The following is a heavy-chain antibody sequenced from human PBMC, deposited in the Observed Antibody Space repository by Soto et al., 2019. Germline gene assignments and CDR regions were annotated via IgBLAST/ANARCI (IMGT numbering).Heavy chain of an antibody. V-gene: IGHV3-23*01. Sequence: GRSLRLSCTASGFTFSDYAMSWVRQPPGKGLEWVSVIRAGGSTYYADSVKGRFTVSRANSKNTLYLQMNSLRAEDTAVYYCANVPIWCSSTSCYTEGFDYWGQGTLVTVSS. CDR2: IRAGGST. CDR3: ANVPIWCSSTSCYTEGFDY. CDR1: GFTFSDYA. J-gene: IGHJ4*02. D-gene: IGHD2-2*02.